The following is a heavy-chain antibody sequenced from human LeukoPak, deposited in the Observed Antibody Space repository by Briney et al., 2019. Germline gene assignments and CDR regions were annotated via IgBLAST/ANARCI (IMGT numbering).Heavy chain of an antibody. CDR2: ISSSGSTI. V-gene: IGHV3-48*04. J-gene: IGHJ4*02. Sequence: AGGSLRLSCAASGFTFSSYSMNWVRQAPGKGLEWVSYISSSGSTIYYADSVKGRFTISRDNAKNSLYLQMNSLRAEDTAVYYCARDSARHFDYWGQGTLVTVSS. CDR1: GFTFSSYS. CDR3: ARDSARHFDY. D-gene: IGHD6-6*01.